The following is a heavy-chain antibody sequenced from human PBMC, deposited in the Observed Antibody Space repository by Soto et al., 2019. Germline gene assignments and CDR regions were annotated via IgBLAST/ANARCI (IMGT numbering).Heavy chain of an antibody. V-gene: IGHV3-33*01. J-gene: IGHJ4*02. Sequence: GGSLRLSCAASGFTFSSYGMHWVRQAPGKGLEWVAVIWYDGSNKHYADSVKGRFTISRDNSKNTLYLQMNSLRAEDTAVYYCARGGPARGGYFDYWGQGTLVTVSS. CDR2: IWYDGSNK. CDR3: ARGGPARGGYFDY. D-gene: IGHD2-15*01. CDR1: GFTFSSYG.